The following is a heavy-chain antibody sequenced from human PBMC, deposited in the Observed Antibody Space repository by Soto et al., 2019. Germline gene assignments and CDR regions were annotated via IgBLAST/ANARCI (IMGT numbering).Heavy chain of an antibody. CDR3: ARDLMSLGYCSSTSCYGGMDV. J-gene: IGHJ6*02. CDR1: GGTFSSYA. Sequence: SVKVSCKASGGTFSSYAISWVRQAPGQGLEWMGGIIPIFGTANYAQKFQGRVTITADKSTSTAYMELSSLRSEDTAVYYCARDLMSLGYCSSTSCYGGMDVWGQGTTVTVAS. V-gene: IGHV1-69*06. D-gene: IGHD2-2*01. CDR2: IIPIFGTA.